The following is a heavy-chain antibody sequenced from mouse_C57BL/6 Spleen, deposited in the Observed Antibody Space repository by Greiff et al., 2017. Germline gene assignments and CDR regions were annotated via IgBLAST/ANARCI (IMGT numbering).Heavy chain of an antibody. CDR1: GYTFTDYN. J-gene: IGHJ1*03. CDR3: ARPITTVVPWYFDV. Sequence: VQLQQSGPELVKPGASVKIPCKASGYTFTDYNMDWVKQSHGKSLEWIGDINPNNGGTIYNQKFKGKATLTVDKSSSTAYMELRSLTSEDTAVYYCARPITTVVPWYFDVWGTGTTVTVSS. CDR2: INPNNGGT. V-gene: IGHV1-18*01. D-gene: IGHD1-1*01.